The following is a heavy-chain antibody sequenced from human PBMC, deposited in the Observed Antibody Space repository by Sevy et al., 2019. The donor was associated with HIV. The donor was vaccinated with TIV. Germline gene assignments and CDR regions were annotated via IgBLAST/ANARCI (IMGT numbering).Heavy chain of an antibody. CDR2: IKSKTNGGTT. CDR3: TTAVHPWLLSGVY. Sequence: GGSLRLSCAASGFTFSNAWMSWVRQAPGKGLEWVGRIKSKTNGGTTDYAAPVKGRFTISRDDSKTTLYLQMNSLKTEDAAVYYCTTAVHPWLLSGVYWGQGTLVTVSS. J-gene: IGHJ4*02. D-gene: IGHD3-22*01. V-gene: IGHV3-15*01. CDR1: GFTFSNAW.